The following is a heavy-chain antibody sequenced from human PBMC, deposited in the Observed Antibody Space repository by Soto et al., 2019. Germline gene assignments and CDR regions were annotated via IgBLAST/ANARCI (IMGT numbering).Heavy chain of an antibody. CDR3: CVVKRRDQYSTSGYWFDP. D-gene: IGHD2-15*01. V-gene: IGHV3-15*01. J-gene: IGHJ5*02. CDR2: MKSKADGETK. Sequence: GSLRLSCAASGFTFSHAWMSWVRQAPGKGLEWVGRMKSKADGETKDYGAPVRGRFTISRDDSKDTLYLQMNSLRIEDTAVYYCCVVKRRDQYSTSGYWFDPWGPGTLVTVSS. CDR1: GFTFSHAW.